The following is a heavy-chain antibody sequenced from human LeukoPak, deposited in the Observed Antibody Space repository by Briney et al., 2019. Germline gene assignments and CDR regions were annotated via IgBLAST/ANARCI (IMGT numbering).Heavy chain of an antibody. CDR2: INPSGGST. CDR3: ATLWFGELSVY. J-gene: IGHJ4*02. D-gene: IGHD3-10*01. V-gene: IGHV1-46*01. Sequence: ASVKVSCKASGYTFTSYYMHWVRQAPGQGLEWMGIINPSGGSTSYAQKFQGRVTMTRDTSTSTVYMELSSLRSEDTAVYYCATLWFGELSVYWGQGTLVTVSS. CDR1: GYTFTSYY.